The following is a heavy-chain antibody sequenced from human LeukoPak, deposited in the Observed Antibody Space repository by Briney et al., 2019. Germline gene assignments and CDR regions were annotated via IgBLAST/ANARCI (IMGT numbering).Heavy chain of an antibody. CDR2: INPSGGST. Sequence: GASVKVSCKASGYTFTSYYMHWVRQAPGQGLEWMGIINPSGGSTSYAQKFQGRVTMTRDTSMSTVYMELSSLRSEDTAVYYCARVPDYYDSSGYPDYWGQGTLVTVSS. V-gene: IGHV1-46*01. CDR1: GYTFTSYY. CDR3: ARVPDYYDSSGYPDY. J-gene: IGHJ4*02. D-gene: IGHD3-22*01.